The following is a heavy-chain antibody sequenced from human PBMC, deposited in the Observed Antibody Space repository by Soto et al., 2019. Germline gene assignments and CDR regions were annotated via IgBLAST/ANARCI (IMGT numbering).Heavy chain of an antibody. CDR2: IIPIFGTA. J-gene: IGHJ4*02. CDR1: GGTXSSHA. Sequence: GASVKVXCKASGGTXSSHAISWVRQAPGQGLEWMGGIIPIFGTANYAQKFQGRVTITADESTSTAYMELSSLRSEDTAVYYCARLGTYCGGDCSILDYWGQGTLVTVSS. D-gene: IGHD2-21*02. V-gene: IGHV1-69*13. CDR3: ARLGTYCGGDCSILDY.